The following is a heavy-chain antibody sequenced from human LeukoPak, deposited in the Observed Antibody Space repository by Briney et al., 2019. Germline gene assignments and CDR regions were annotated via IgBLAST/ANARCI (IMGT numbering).Heavy chain of an antibody. J-gene: IGHJ4*02. Sequence: PGGSLRLSCAASGFTFSSYGMHWVRQASGKGLEWVAFIRYDGSNKYYADSVKGRFTISRDNSKNTLYLQMNSLRAEDTAVYYCAKDLSAPVWSGYPGYFDYWGQGTLVTVSS. CDR3: AKDLSAPVWSGYPGYFDY. V-gene: IGHV3-30*02. D-gene: IGHD3-3*01. CDR2: IRYDGSNK. CDR1: GFTFSSYG.